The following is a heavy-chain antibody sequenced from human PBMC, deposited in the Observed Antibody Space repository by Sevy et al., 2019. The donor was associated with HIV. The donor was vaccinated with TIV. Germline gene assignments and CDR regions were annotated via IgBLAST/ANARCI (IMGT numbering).Heavy chain of an antibody. D-gene: IGHD6-13*01. CDR3: VRAIGAAGSY. CDR1: GFSFSSYW. V-gene: IGHV3-7*01. Sequence: GGSLRLSCEASGFSFSSYWMSWVRQAPGKGLEWVANIKEDGSMIHYVDSVKGRFTISRDNAKNSVYLQMTSLRAEDAALYYCVRAIGAAGSYWGQGTLVTVSS. CDR2: IKEDGSMI. J-gene: IGHJ4*02.